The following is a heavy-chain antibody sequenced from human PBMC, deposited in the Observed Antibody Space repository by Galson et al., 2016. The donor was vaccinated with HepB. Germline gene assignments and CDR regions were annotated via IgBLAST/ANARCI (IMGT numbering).Heavy chain of an antibody. J-gene: IGHJ4*02. V-gene: IGHV1-69*13. CDR2: IIPIFGTT. Sequence: SVKASCKASGDTFSTYAISWVRQTPGQGPEWMGGIIPIFGTTNYAQRFQGRVMITADESTSTAYMELSSLRSEDTAVYYCARDTMVRGAKMDYWGQGTLVTVSA. D-gene: IGHD3-10*01. CDR1: GDTFSTYA. CDR3: ARDTMVRGAKMDY.